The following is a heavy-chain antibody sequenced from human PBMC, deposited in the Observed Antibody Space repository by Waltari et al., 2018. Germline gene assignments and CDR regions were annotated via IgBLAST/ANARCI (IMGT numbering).Heavy chain of an antibody. Sequence: EVRLVASGGDLVQPGGSLRLSCAASGSPFNSYTMSWVRQAPGKGLEWVSYISGASNTIYYADSVKGRFTISRDNAKNSLYLQITSLRAEDTAVYFCARDPLGMYVGYFDLWGRGALVTVSS. CDR3: ARDPLGMYVGYFDL. D-gene: IGHD2-8*01. CDR2: ISGASNTI. V-gene: IGHV3-48*04. CDR1: GSPFNSYT. J-gene: IGHJ2*01.